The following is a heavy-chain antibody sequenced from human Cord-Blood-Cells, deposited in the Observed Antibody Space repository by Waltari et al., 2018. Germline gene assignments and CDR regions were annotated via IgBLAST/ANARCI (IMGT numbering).Heavy chain of an antibody. CDR2: CDPEDGET. V-gene: IGHV1-24*01. CDR3: ATGDYSNYYYYGMDV. Sequence: QVQPVQSGAEVKKPGASVKISCKVSGSTLTELAMNWVHKAPGKGLEWMGGCDPEDGETIYAQKFQGRVTMTEDTSTDTAYMELSSLRSEDTAVYYCATGDYSNYYYYGMDVWGQGTTVTVSS. J-gene: IGHJ6*02. CDR1: GSTLTELA. D-gene: IGHD4-4*01.